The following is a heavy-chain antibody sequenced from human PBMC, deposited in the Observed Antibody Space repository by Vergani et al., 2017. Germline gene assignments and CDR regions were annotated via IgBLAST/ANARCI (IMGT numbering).Heavy chain of an antibody. J-gene: IGHJ6*02. D-gene: IGHD3-3*01. Sequence: QVQLVQSGAEVKKPGSSVKVSCKASGGTFSSYAISWVRQAPGQGLEWMGGIIPIFGTANYAQKFQGRVTITADESTSTAYMELSSLRSEDTAVYYCAVRDITIFGVVIMRGYYDCGMDRWGQGTTVMVS. CDR3: AVRDITIFGVVIMRGYYDCGMDR. CDR2: IIPIFGTA. V-gene: IGHV1-69*01. CDR1: GGTFSSYA.